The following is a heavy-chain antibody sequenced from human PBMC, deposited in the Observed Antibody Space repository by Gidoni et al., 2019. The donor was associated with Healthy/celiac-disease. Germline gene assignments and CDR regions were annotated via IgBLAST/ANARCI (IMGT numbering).Heavy chain of an antibody. Sequence: EVQLVQSGAEVKKPGESLRISCKGSGYSFTSYWISWVRQMPGKGLEWMGRIDPSDSYTNYSPSFQGHVTISADKSISTAYLQWSSLKASDTAMYYCARPYCSSTSCHNLGYFDLWGRGTLVTVSS. D-gene: IGHD2-2*02. CDR1: GYSFTSYW. J-gene: IGHJ2*01. V-gene: IGHV5-10-1*01. CDR2: IDPSDSYT. CDR3: ARPYCSSTSCHNLGYFDL.